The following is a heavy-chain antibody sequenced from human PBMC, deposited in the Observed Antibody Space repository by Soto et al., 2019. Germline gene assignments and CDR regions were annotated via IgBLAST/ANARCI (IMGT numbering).Heavy chain of an antibody. CDR3: ARVAGSSEWLRYYYYMDV. J-gene: IGHJ6*03. CDR1: GGSISSYY. V-gene: IGHV4-59*01. D-gene: IGHD3-3*01. CDR2: IYYSGST. Sequence: PSETLSVTCTVSGGSISSYYWSWIRQPPGKGLEWIGYIYYSGSTNYNPSLKSRVTISVDTSKNQFSLKLSSVTAADTAVYYCARVAGSSEWLRYYYYMDVWGKGTTVTVSS.